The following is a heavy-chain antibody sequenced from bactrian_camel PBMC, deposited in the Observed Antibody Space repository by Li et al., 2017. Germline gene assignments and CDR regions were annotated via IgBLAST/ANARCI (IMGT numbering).Heavy chain of an antibody. V-gene: IGHV3S63*01. CDR3: AVDCYYADGSWIGEFGS. CDR1: KPAQYLYS. CDR2: IYTRDGTA. D-gene: IGHD2*01. Sequence: HVQLVESGGGSVQAGGSLRLSCVSSKPAQYLYSMGWFRQIPGKEREGVAAIYTRDGTAHYADSVKGRFTISHDNANDTTFLQMNSLMPEDSAMYYCAVDCYYADGSWIGEFGSWAQGTQVTVS. J-gene: IGHJ6*01.